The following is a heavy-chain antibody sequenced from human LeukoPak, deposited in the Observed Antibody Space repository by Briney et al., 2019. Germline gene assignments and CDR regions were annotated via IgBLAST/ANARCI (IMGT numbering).Heavy chain of an antibody. Sequence: PSETLSLTCTVSGGSISGSSYYWAWLRQPPGKGLEWIGNIHFSGSTYYNPSLQSRVTMPVDTSKNQFSLKLNSVTAADTAVYYCARVSSSWPHYYFDYWGQGTRVTASS. CDR1: GGSISGSSYY. V-gene: IGHV4-39*07. D-gene: IGHD6-13*01. CDR3: ARVSSSWPHYYFDY. J-gene: IGHJ4*02. CDR2: IHFSGST.